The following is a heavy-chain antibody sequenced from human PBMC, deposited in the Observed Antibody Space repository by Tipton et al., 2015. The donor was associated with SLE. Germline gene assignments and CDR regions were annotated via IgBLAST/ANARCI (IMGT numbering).Heavy chain of an antibody. J-gene: IGHJ6*02. CDR3: ARGVEGSYNWNDVDYYYGMDV. Sequence: TLSLTCTVSGGSINTGDYYWSWIRQPPGKGLEWIGEINHRGKTNYNPSLKNRVTISLDTSKNQLSLRLSSVTAADTAVYYCARGVEGSYNWNDVDYYYGMDVWGQGTTVTVSS. D-gene: IGHD1-20*01. CDR1: GGSINTGDYY. V-gene: IGHV4-34*01. CDR2: INHRGKT.